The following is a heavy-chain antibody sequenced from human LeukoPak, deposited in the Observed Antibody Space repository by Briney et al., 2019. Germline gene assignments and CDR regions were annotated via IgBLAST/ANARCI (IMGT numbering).Heavy chain of an antibody. CDR1: GFTFSSYA. CDR2: ISGSGGST. V-gene: IGHV3-23*01. D-gene: IGHD3-10*01. Sequence: GGSLRLSCAASGFTFSSYAMSWVRQAPGKGLEWVSAISGSGGSTYYADSVKGRFTISRDNSKNTLYLQMNSLRAEDTAVYYCARDSADTMVRGKKAYYYGMDVWGQGTTVTVSS. J-gene: IGHJ6*02. CDR3: ARDSADTMVRGKKAYYYGMDV.